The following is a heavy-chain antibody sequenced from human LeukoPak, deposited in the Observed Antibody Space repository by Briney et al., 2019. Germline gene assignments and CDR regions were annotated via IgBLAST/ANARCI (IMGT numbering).Heavy chain of an antibody. J-gene: IGHJ5*02. CDR2: ISSSGST. CDR3: ATTYSSSPNWFDP. V-gene: IGHV4-61*02. D-gene: IGHD6-13*01. Sequence: SETLSLTCTVSGDSISSGDYYWSWIRQPAGKGLEWIGRISSSGSTNYNPSLKSRVTISVDTSKNQFSLKLSSVTAADTAVYYCATTYSSSPNWFDPWGQGTLVTVSS. CDR1: GDSISSGDYY.